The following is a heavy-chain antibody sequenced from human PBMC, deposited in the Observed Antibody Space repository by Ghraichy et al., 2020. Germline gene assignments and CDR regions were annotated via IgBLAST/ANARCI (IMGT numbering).Heavy chain of an antibody. CDR1: GFTFSRYW. Sequence: GGSLRLSCAASGFTFSRYWMSWVRQAPGKGLEWVANIKEDGSETHYVDSVKGRFTISRDNAKNSLYLQMNSLRAEDTAVYYCARDIGYYRADYWGQGTLVTVSS. CDR3: ARDIGYYRADY. J-gene: IGHJ4*02. D-gene: IGHD1-26*01. V-gene: IGHV3-7*03. CDR2: IKEDGSET.